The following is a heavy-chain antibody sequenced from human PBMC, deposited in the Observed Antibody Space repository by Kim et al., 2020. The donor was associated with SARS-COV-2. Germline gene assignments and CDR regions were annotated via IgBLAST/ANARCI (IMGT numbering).Heavy chain of an antibody. J-gene: IGHJ4*02. D-gene: IGHD3-10*02. V-gene: IGHV1-8*01. CDR2: MNPNSGNT. Sequence: ASVKVSCKASGYTFSTYDINWVRQATGQGLEWMGWMNPNSGNTGSAQKFQGRVAMTRNTSINTAYMELSSLTSEDTAMYYCARAPSRPKTLPRTMLLDYWGQGSLVTVSS. CDR1: GYTFSTYD. CDR3: ARAPSRPKTLPRTMLLDY.